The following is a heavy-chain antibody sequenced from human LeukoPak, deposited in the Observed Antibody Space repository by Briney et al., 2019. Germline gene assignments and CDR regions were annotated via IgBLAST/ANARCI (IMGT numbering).Heavy chain of an antibody. J-gene: IGHJ4*02. CDR2: ISSSSSTI. Sequence: PGGSLRLSCAASGFTFSSYSMNWVRQAPGKGLEWASYISSSSSTIYYADSVKGRFTISRDNAKNSLYLQMNSLRAEDTAVYYCARDFISDSSGYYSTFDYWGQGTLVTVSS. D-gene: IGHD3-22*01. CDR3: ARDFISDSSGYYSTFDY. CDR1: GFTFSSYS. V-gene: IGHV3-48*01.